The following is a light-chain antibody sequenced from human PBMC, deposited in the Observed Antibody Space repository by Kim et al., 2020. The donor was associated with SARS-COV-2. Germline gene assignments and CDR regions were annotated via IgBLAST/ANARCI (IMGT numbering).Light chain of an antibody. V-gene: IGKV4-1*01. CDR3: QQYYRDPPT. CDR1: LIVLYNSNNENY. J-gene: IGKJ1*01. Sequence: ATSNCKSSLIVLYNSNNENYLAWHQQKRGQPPKLLISWEATRESGVPDRFSRRGYGTDLTLTISSLQAEDVALYYCQQYYRDPPTFGQGTKVDIK. CDR2: WEA.